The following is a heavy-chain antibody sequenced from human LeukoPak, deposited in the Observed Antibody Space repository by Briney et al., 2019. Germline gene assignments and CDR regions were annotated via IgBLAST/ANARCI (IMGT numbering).Heavy chain of an antibody. CDR1: GFTFSTSG. D-gene: IGHD3-9*01. CDR2: IRNDGNKK. Sequence: PGGSLRLSCVASGFTFSTSGMHWVRQSPGKGLDWVAFIRNDGNKKNYAESVKGRFTISRDNSKNTLYLQMDSLSAEDTAVYYCAKDYDILTALRPPPNWFDPWGQGAPVTVSS. V-gene: IGHV3-30*02. J-gene: IGHJ5*02. CDR3: AKDYDILTALRPPPNWFDP.